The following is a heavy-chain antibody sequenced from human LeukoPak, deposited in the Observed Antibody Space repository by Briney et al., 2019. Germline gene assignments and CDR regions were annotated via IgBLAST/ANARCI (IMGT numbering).Heavy chain of an antibody. Sequence: SETLSLTCAVYGGSFSGFHWTWIRQPPGKGLEWIGEINHSGNTNYNPSLKSRVTISVDTSKNQFSLKLTSVTAADTAVYYCARAYGGNSQYFQHWGQGTLVTVSS. CDR3: ARAYGGNSQYFQH. V-gene: IGHV4-34*01. CDR1: GGSFSGFH. CDR2: INHSGNT. D-gene: IGHD4-23*01. J-gene: IGHJ1*01.